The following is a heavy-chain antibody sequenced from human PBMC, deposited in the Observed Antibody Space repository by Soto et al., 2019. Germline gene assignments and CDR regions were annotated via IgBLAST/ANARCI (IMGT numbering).Heavy chain of an antibody. CDR2: INPDNGNT. V-gene: IGHV1-3*01. CDR1: GYTFTRYT. J-gene: IGHJ5*02. D-gene: IGHD2-15*01. CDR3: ARGIATGQLDP. Sequence: GGSVKVSCKASGYTFTRYTMNWVRQAPGQRLEWMGWINPDNGNTKSSQKFQDRVIITRDTSASTAYMDLSSLRSEDTAVYYCARGIATGQLDPWGQGTLVTVSP.